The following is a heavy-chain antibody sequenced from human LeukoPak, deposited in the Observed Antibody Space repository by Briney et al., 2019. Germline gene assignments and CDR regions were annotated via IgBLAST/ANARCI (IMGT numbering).Heavy chain of an antibody. J-gene: IGHJ5*02. CDR2: VFDSERT. D-gene: IGHD6-13*01. CDR3: ARVAADIGGRFDP. CDR1: GRSISTHY. V-gene: IGHV4-59*11. Sequence: SETLSLTCTVSGRSISTHYWSWVRQPPGKGLEWIGYVFDSERTKDNPSLKSRATLSADTSKNQFSLRLTSVTAADSAVYYCARVAADIGGRFDPWGQGTLVTVSS.